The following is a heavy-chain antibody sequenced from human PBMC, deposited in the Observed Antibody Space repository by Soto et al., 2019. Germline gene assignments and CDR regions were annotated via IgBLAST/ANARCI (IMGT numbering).Heavy chain of an antibody. CDR3: ASASGYRYGTKYYYYYYGIDV. J-gene: IGHJ6*02. Sequence: EVQLLESGGGLVQPGGSLRLSCAASGFTFSSYAMSWVRQAPGKGLEWVSAISGSGGSTYYADSVKGRFTITRDNSKNRLYLQMNILRAEETAVYYWASASGYRYGTKYYYYYYGIDVWGQGTTVTVSS. CDR1: GFTFSSYA. V-gene: IGHV3-23*01. CDR2: ISGSGGST. D-gene: IGHD5-18*01.